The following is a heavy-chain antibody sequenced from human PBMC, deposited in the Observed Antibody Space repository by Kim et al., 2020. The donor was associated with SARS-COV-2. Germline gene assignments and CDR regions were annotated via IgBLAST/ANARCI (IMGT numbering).Heavy chain of an antibody. D-gene: IGHD3-3*01. CDR3: AIVASKLRFLNFEY. J-gene: IGHJ4*02. V-gene: IGHV3-23*01. Sequence: ADAVKSRFTISRDNSKNTLYLQLNSLRAEDTAVYYCAIVASKLRFLNFEYWGQGTLVTVSP.